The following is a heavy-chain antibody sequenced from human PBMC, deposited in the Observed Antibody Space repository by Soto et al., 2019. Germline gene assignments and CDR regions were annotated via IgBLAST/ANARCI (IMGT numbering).Heavy chain of an antibody. D-gene: IGHD2-2*01. Sequence: GGSLRLSCAASGFTFSNAWINWVRQAPGKGLEWVGRIKSKTDGGTTDYAEPVKGRFAISGDDSNNMVYLQMNSLKIEDTAVYYCTSDSYSTIIIVRFDYRGHGTLVTGSS. CDR2: IKSKTDGGTT. J-gene: IGHJ4*01. CDR1: GFTFSNAW. V-gene: IGHV3-15*07. CDR3: TSDSYSTIIIVRFDY.